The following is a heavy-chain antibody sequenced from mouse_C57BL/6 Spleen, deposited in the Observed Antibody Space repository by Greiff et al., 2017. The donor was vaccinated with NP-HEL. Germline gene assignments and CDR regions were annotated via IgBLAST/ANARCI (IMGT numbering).Heavy chain of an antibody. V-gene: IGHV1-52*01. CDR2: IDPSDSET. CDR3: ARTAIAYYSNYFDY. CDR1: GYTFTSYW. J-gene: IGHJ2*01. Sequence: QVQLQQPGAELVRPGSSVKLSCKASGYTFTSYWMHWVKQRPIQGLEWIGNIDPSDSETHYNQKFKDKATLTVDKSSSTAYMQLSSLTSEDSAVYYCARTAIAYYSNYFDYWGQGTTLTVSS. D-gene: IGHD2-5*01.